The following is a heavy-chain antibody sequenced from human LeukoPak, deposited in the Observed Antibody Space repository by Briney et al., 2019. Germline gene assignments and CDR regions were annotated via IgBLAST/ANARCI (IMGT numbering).Heavy chain of an antibody. CDR2: ISSSSSYI. V-gene: IGHV3-21*04. CDR3: ARVGGGDFAFDI. Sequence: PGGSLRLSCAASGFTFSSYSMNWVRQAPGKGLEWVSSISSSSSYIYYADSVKGRFTISRDNAKNSLYLQMNSLRAEDTAVYYCARVGGGDFAFDIWGQGTMVTVSS. J-gene: IGHJ3*02. CDR1: GFTFSSYS. D-gene: IGHD2-21*02.